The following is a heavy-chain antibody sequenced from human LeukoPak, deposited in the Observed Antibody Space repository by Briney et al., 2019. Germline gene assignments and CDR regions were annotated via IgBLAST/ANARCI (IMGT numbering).Heavy chain of an antibody. Sequence: GGTLRLSCAASGFTFSSYGMSWVRQAPGKGLEWVSAISGSGGSTYYADSVKGRFTISRDNSKNTLYLQMNSRRAEDTAVYYCAKGSKGLVLWYSFDYWGQGTLVTVSS. V-gene: IGHV3-23*01. CDR1: GFTFSSYG. CDR2: ISGSGGST. CDR3: AKGSKGLVLWYSFDY. J-gene: IGHJ4*02. D-gene: IGHD2-8*01.